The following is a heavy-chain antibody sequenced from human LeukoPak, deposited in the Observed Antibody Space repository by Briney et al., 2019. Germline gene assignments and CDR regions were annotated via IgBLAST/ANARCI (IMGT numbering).Heavy chain of an antibody. V-gene: IGHV4-39*07. Sequence: SETLSLTCIVSGDSITSGTYYWGWIRQPPGKGLEWIGSIYYSGSTYYNPSLKSQVTISVDTSKNQFSLKLSSVTAADTAVYYCARESTPIGYSYGWIDYWGQGTLVTVSS. J-gene: IGHJ4*02. CDR2: IYYSGST. CDR1: GDSITSGTYY. CDR3: ARESTPIGYSYGWIDY. D-gene: IGHD5-18*01.